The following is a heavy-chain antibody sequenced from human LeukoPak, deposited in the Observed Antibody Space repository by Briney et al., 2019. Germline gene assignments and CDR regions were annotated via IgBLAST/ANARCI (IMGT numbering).Heavy chain of an antibody. Sequence: PSETLSLTCTVSGGSISHYYWSWIRQPPGKGLEWIGYIYYSGATNYNPSLKSRVTISVDTSKNQFSLKLNSVTAADTAVYYCAREDPRTKVPESMDVWGQGTTVTVSS. CDR1: GGSISHYY. D-gene: IGHD4/OR15-4a*01. V-gene: IGHV4-59*01. J-gene: IGHJ6*02. CDR3: AREDPRTKVPESMDV. CDR2: IYYSGAT.